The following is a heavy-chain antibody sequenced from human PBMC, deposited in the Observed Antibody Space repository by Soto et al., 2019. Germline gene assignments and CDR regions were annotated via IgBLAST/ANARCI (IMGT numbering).Heavy chain of an antibody. CDR3: ARIALDYCSGGSCFLPFDY. V-gene: IGHV1-3*01. D-gene: IGHD2-15*01. J-gene: IGHJ4*02. CDR2: INAGNGNT. Sequence: GASVKDSCKASGYTFTSYAMHWVRQAPGQRREWMGWINAGNGNTKYSQKFQGRVTITRDTSASTAYMELSSLRSEDTAVYYCARIALDYCSGGSCFLPFDYWGQGTLVTVSS. CDR1: GYTFTSYA.